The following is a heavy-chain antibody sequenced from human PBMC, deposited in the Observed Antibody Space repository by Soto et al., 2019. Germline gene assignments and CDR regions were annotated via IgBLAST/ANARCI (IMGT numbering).Heavy chain of an antibody. CDR2: ISGHKGNT. CDR1: GYTFTSYG. J-gene: IGHJ4*02. D-gene: IGHD3-22*01. Sequence: ASVKVSFKASGYTFTSYGISWMRQAPGQGLEWMGWISGHKGNTKYAQKVQGRVTMTTDTSTSTAYMELRSLRSDDTAVYYCARDWRFDGGGYCIENWGQGTLVTVSS. V-gene: IGHV1-18*04. CDR3: ARDWRFDGGGYCIEN.